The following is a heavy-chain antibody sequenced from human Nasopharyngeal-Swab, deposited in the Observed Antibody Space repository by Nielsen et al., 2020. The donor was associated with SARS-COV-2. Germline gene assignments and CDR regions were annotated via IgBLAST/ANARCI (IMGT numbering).Heavy chain of an antibody. CDR1: GFTFSSYE. D-gene: IGHD3-22*01. CDR2: ISGSGGST. V-gene: IGHV3-23*01. CDR3: AKDATRMIVVVITVLAFDI. Sequence: GGSLRLSCAASGFTFSSYEMSWVRQAPGKGLEWVSAISGSGGSTYCADSVKGRFTISRDNSKNTLYLQMNSLRAEDTAVYYCAKDATRMIVVVITVLAFDIWGQGTMVTVSS. J-gene: IGHJ3*02.